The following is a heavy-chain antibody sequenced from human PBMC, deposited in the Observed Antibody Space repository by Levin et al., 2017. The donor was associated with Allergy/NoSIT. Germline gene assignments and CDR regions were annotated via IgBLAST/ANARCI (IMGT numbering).Heavy chain of an antibody. CDR1: GFTFSDYY. J-gene: IGHJ2*01. Sequence: GGSLRLSCAASGFTFSDYYMSWIRQAPGKGLEWVSYISSSGSTIDYADSVKGRFTISRDNAKNSLYLQMNSLRAEDTAVYYCARVDSSSSDWYFDLWGRGTLVTVSS. CDR2: ISSSGSTI. CDR3: ARVDSSSSDWYFDL. D-gene: IGHD6-6*01. V-gene: IGHV3-11*01.